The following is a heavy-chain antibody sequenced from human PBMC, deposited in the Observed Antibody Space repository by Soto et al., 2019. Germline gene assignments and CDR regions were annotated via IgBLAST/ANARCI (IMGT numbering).Heavy chain of an antibody. J-gene: IGHJ4*01. CDR2: VDPNGGGS. V-gene: IGHV1-2*04. D-gene: IGHD4-17*01. Sequence: ASVKVSCKTSGYSFTDYKLHWVRQAPGQGLEWMGWVDPNGGGSNSAQKFQGSVTMTWDTSITTAYLDLTRLTTNDTATYFCATGVGYGDFEGFDFWG. CDR3: ATGVGYGDFEGFDF. CDR1: GYSFTDYK.